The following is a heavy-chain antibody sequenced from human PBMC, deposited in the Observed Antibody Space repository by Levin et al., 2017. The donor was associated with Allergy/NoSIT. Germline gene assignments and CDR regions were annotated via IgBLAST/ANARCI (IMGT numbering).Heavy chain of an antibody. D-gene: IGHD5-12*01. V-gene: IGHV3-30-3*01. J-gene: IGHJ4*02. Sequence: GGSLRLSCAASGFTFSTYAMHWVRQAPGKGLEWVAFISSDGNNKYYADSVKGRFTISRDNSKNTLYLQMNSLRADDTAVYYCARGRGGYSGYDGGLFDYWGQGSLVTVSS. CDR3: ARGRGGYSGYDGGLFDY. CDR2: ISSDGNNK. CDR1: GFTFSTYA.